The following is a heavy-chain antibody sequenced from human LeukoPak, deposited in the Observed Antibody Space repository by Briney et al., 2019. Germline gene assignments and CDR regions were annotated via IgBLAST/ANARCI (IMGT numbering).Heavy chain of an antibody. CDR3: ARDYGSGSRGARRYGMDV. Sequence: PGGSLRLSCAASGFTFSSYAMSWVRQAPGKGLEWVSAISGSGGSTYYADSVKGRFTISRDNSKNTLYLQMNSLRAEDTAVCYCARDYGSGSRGARRYGMDVWGQGTTVTVSS. J-gene: IGHJ6*02. D-gene: IGHD3-10*01. V-gene: IGHV3-23*01. CDR2: ISGSGGST. CDR1: GFTFSSYA.